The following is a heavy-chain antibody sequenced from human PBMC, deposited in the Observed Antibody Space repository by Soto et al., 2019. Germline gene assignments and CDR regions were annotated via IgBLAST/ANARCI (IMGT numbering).Heavy chain of an antibody. D-gene: IGHD3-22*01. CDR1: GYRFTSYG. V-gene: IGHV1-18*01. CDR2: ISGYNGKT. CDR3: ARDISVYDSSGHYYAFDY. Sequence: ASVKVSCNASGYRFTSYGISWVRQAPGQGLEWMGWISGYNGKTNYAQKVQGRVTMTTDTSTSTAYMELRSLRSDDTAVYYCARDISVYDSSGHYYAFDYWGQGTLVTVSS. J-gene: IGHJ4*02.